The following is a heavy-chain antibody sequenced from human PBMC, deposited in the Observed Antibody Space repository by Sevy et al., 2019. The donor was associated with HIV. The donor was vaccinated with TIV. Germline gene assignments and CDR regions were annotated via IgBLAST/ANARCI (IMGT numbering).Heavy chain of an antibody. CDR2: MSSSGGSR. V-gene: IGHV3-23*01. D-gene: IGHD6-19*01. Sequence: GGSLRLSCVVSGFSLSTYAMSWVRQAPGKGLEWVSSMSSSGGSRYYVDSVKGRFTISRDISKNTLYLQMNTLRDDDTAIYYCAKVSTSGWSSDDAFDIWGQGTMVTVSS. J-gene: IGHJ3*02. CDR1: GFSLSTYA. CDR3: AKVSTSGWSSDDAFDI.